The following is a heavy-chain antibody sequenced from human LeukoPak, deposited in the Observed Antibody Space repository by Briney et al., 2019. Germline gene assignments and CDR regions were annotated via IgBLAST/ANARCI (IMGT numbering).Heavy chain of an antibody. V-gene: IGHV6-1*01. CDR1: GDSVSSISAA. CDR2: TYYRSKWYN. J-gene: IGHJ3*02. Sequence: SQTLSLTCAISGDSVSSISAAWNWVKQSQSRGLAWLGSTYYRSKWYNDYAVSVKSRITMNPDTSKNQLSLQLNSVTPEDTAVYCCARERNEAFDIWGQGTMVIVS. CDR3: ARERNEAFDI.